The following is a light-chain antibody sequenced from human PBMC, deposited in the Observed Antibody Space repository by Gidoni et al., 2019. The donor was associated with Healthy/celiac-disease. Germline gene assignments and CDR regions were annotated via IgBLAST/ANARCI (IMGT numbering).Light chain of an antibody. CDR3: CSYAGSSTYV. Sequence: QSALTQPASVSRSPGQSITISCTGTSSDVGSYNLVSWYPQHPGKAPKLMIYEGSKRPSGVSNRFSGSKSGNTASLTISGLQAEDEADYYCCSYAGSSTYVFGTGTKVTVL. CDR1: SSDVGSYNL. CDR2: EGS. V-gene: IGLV2-23*01. J-gene: IGLJ1*01.